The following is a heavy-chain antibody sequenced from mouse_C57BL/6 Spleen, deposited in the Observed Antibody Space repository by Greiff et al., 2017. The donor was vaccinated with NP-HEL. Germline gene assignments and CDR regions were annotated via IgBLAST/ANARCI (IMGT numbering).Heavy chain of an antibody. CDR1: GFSLTSYG. CDR2: IWSGGST. J-gene: IGHJ1*03. V-gene: IGHV2-2*01. Sequence: VKLMESGPGLVQPSQSLSITCTVSGFSLTSYGVHWVRQSPGKGLEWLGVIWSGGSTDYNAAFISRLSISKDNSKSQVFFKMNSLQADDTAIYYWARCDGPRGYFDVWGTGTTVTVSS. D-gene: IGHD1-1*01. CDR3: ARCDGPRGYFDV.